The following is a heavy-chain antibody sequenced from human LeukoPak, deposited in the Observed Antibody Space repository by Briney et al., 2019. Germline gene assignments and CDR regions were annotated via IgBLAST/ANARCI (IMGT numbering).Heavy chain of an antibody. V-gene: IGHV4-30-2*01. J-gene: IGHJ5*02. CDR3: ARGVLIGYYVSWFDP. CDR2: IWHSGDT. Sequence: SQTLSLTCAVSGDSVNTGDYSWNWIRQQPGKVLEWIGHIWHSGDTYYNPTLKSRVIMSVDKSKNQFSLKLSSVTVADTAVYYCARGVLIGYYVSWFDPWGQGTLVTVSS. D-gene: IGHD3-9*01. CDR1: GDSVNTGDYS.